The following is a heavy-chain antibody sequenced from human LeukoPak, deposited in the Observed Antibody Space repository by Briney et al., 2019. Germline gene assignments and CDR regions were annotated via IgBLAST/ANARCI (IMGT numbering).Heavy chain of an antibody. D-gene: IGHD4-17*01. CDR1: GFTFDDYA. J-gene: IGHJ6*03. Sequence: GGSLRLSCAASGFTFDDYAMHWVRQAPGKGLEWVSGISWNSGSIGYADSVKGRFTISRDNAKNSLYLQMNGLRAEDMALYYCAKDIYGDYYYYYMDVWGKGTTVTVSS. CDR3: AKDIYGDYYYYYMDV. CDR2: ISWNSGSI. V-gene: IGHV3-9*03.